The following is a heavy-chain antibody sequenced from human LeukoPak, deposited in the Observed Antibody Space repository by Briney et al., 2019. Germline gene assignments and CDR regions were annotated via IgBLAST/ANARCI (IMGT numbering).Heavy chain of an antibody. CDR3: ARDYYDSSGYPGGIDY. D-gene: IGHD3-22*01. CDR1: GFTFSSYS. V-gene: IGHV3-21*01. J-gene: IGHJ4*02. Sequence: GGSLRLSCAASGFTFSSYSMNWVRQAPGKGLEWVSSISSSSSYIYYADSVKGRFTISRDNAKNSLYLQMNSLRAEDTAVYYCARDYYDSSGYPGGIDYWGQGTLVTVSS. CDR2: ISSSSSYI.